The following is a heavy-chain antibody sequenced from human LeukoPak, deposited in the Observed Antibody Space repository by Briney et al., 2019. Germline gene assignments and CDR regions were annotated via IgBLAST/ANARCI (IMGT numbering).Heavy chain of an antibody. CDR1: GYTFTGYY. Sequence: ASVGVSCKASGYTFTGYYMHWVRQAPGQGLEWMGWINPNSGGTNYAQKFQGRVTMTRDTSISTAYMELSRLRSDDTAVYYCARVGLSPRYYYGSWELPAPPPTPFDYWGQGTLVTVSS. CDR2: INPNSGGT. J-gene: IGHJ4*02. CDR3: ARVGLSPRYYYGSWELPAPPPTPFDY. D-gene: IGHD3-10*01. V-gene: IGHV1-2*02.